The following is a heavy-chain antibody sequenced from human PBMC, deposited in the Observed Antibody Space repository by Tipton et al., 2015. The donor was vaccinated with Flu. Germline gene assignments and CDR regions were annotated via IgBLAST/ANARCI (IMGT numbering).Heavy chain of an antibody. J-gene: IGHJ5*01. D-gene: IGHD5-24*01. CDR3: ARGHGSTDTCLDS. Sequence: TLSLTCSVSGDSVGSRYFWGWIRQPPGKGLEWIGEINHGGTTNYNPSLKSRATLSVDTSKNQFSLKLTSVTAADAALYYCARGHGSTDTCLDSWGQQTVVTVSS. V-gene: IGHV4-34*01. CDR2: INHGGTT. CDR1: GDSVGSRYF.